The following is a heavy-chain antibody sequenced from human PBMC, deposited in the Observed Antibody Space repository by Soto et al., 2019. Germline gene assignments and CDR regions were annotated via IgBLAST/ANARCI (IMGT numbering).Heavy chain of an antibody. V-gene: IGHV1-3*01. D-gene: IGHD6-13*01. CDR1: GYTFTNYA. J-gene: IGHJ4*02. Sequence: GASVKVSCKASGYTFTNYAMHWVRQAPGQRLEWMGWINAGNGNTKYSQKFQGRVTITRDTSASTAYMELSSLRSEDTAVYYCARLYPPLRGSSWLDYWGQGTLVTVSS. CDR3: ARLYPPLRGSSWLDY. CDR2: INAGNGNT.